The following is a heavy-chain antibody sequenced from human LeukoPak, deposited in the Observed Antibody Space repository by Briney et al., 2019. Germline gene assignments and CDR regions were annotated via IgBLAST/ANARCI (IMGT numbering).Heavy chain of an antibody. CDR2: ISAYNGNT. CDR1: GYIFTSYG. D-gene: IGHD6-19*01. CDR3: AREGSGWYSADWFDP. V-gene: IGHV1-18*01. Sequence: GASVKVSCKASGYIFTSYGISWVRQAPGQGLEWMGWISAYNGNTNYAQKLQGRVTMTTDTSTSTAYMELRSPKSDDTAVYYCAREGSGWYSADWFDPWGQGTLVTVSS. J-gene: IGHJ5*02.